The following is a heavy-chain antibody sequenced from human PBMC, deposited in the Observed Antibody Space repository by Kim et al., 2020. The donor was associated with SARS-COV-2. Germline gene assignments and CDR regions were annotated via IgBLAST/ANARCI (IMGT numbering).Heavy chain of an antibody. CDR2: ISGSGGST. CDR3: AKDRTDSSYNWFDP. Sequence: GGSLRLSCAASGFTFSSYAMSWVRQAPGKGLEWVSAISGSGGSTYYADSVKGRFTISRDNSKNTLYLQMNSLRAEDTAVYYWAKDRTDSSYNWFDPWGQGTLVTVSS. V-gene: IGHV3-23*01. J-gene: IGHJ5*02. CDR1: GFTFSSYA. D-gene: IGHD6-19*01.